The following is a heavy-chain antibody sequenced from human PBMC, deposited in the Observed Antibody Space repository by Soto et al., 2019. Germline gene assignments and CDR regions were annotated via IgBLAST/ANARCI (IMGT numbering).Heavy chain of an antibody. V-gene: IGHV4-39*01. J-gene: IGHJ4*02. D-gene: IGHD6-6*01. CDR1: GGSISSSSYY. CDR2: IYYSGST. Sequence: QLQLQESGPGLVKPSETLSLTCTVSGGSISSSSYYWGWIRQPPGKGLEWIGSIYYSGSTYYYPSLKGRFTISVETSKTQFSLRLGSVTAADPAVYYCARYPSDRPPFDYWGQGTLVTVSS. CDR3: ARYPSDRPPFDY.